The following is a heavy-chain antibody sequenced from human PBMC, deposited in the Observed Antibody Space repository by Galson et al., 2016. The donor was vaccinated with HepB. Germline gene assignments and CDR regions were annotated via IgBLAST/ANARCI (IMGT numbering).Heavy chain of an antibody. CDR2: LRRDGTVI. CDR3: TRGGAAAGKEFDY. Sequence: VRQAPGKGLEWVSRLRRDGTVIGYADSVKGRFTISRDNAKNTLFLQMNSLRVDDTAVYYCTRGGAAAGKEFDYWGQGTLVTVST. J-gene: IGHJ4*02. V-gene: IGHV3-74*01. D-gene: IGHD6-13*01.